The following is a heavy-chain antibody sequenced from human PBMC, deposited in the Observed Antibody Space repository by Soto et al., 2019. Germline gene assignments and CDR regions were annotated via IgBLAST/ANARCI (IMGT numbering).Heavy chain of an antibody. J-gene: IGHJ6*02. CDR2: IIASGGAT. CDR1: GFTFSSHW. Sequence: EVQLVESGGGLVQPGGSLRLSCAASGFTFSSHWMHWVRQAPGKGLEWVSGIIASGGATYYADSVKGRFTISRDNSKNTLSLQMNSLRAEDTAIYYCAKEDIVVETTIPRNFYYYGMDVWGQGTMVTVSS. V-gene: IGHV3-23*04. CDR3: AKEDIVVETTIPRNFYYYGMDV. D-gene: IGHD2-21*02.